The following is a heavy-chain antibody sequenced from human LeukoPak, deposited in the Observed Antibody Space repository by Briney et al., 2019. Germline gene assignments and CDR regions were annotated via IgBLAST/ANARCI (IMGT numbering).Heavy chain of an antibody. V-gene: IGHV1-24*01. J-gene: IGHJ3*02. D-gene: IGHD3-22*01. CDR1: GYTLTELS. CDR3: ATDRPEGRGYEVAGNYDSSGYHDAFDI. Sequence: GASVKVSCKVSGYTLTELSMHWVRQAPGKGLEWMGGFDPEDGETIYAQKFQGRVTMTEDTSTDTAYMELSSLRSEDTAVYYCATDRPEGRGYEVAGNYDSSGYHDAFDIWGQGTMVTVSS. CDR2: FDPEDGET.